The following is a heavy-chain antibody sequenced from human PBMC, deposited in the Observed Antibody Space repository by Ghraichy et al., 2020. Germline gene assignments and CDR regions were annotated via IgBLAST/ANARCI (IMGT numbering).Heavy chain of an antibody. Sequence: RGSLRLSCAASGFIFSDYYMAWIRQAPGKGLECISYISATATYRDYADSVKGRFTISKDNAKNSVYLQMDSLRAEDTAVYYCARGSRNIIRGVDRGPFDHWGQGILVTVSS. CDR3: ARGSRNIIRGVDRGPFDH. D-gene: IGHD3-10*01. CDR2: ISATATYR. V-gene: IGHV3-11*06. CDR1: GFIFSDYY. J-gene: IGHJ4*02.